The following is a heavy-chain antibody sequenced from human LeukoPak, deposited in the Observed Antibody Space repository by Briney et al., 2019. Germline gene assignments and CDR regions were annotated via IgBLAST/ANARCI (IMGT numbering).Heavy chain of an antibody. Sequence: PSETLSLTCTVSGGSISGFYWNWIRQPPGKGLEWIGYVYYSGNTNYNPSLKSRVTISVDTSKSQFSLKLSSVTAADTAVYYCASAIFVENAFDIWGQGTMVTVSS. J-gene: IGHJ3*02. CDR1: GGSISGFY. CDR3: ASAIFVENAFDI. CDR2: VYYSGNT. D-gene: IGHD3-3*01. V-gene: IGHV4-59*01.